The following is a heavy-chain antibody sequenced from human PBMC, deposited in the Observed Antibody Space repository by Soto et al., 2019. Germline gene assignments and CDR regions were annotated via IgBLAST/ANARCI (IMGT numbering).Heavy chain of an antibody. J-gene: IGHJ4*02. Sequence: GGSLRLSCAASGFTFSSYSMNWVRQAPGKGLEWASYISSSSSTIYYADSVKGRFTISRDNAKNSLYLQMNSLRDEDTAVYYCARDKARRITIFGVVIGGLFDYWGQGTMVTVYS. CDR2: ISSSSSTI. V-gene: IGHV3-48*02. CDR3: ARDKARRITIFGVVIGGLFDY. CDR1: GFTFSSYS. D-gene: IGHD3-3*01.